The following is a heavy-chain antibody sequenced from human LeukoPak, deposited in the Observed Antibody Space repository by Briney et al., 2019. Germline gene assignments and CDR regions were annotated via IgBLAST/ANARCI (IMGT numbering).Heavy chain of an antibody. CDR2: IYHSGTT. CDR3: ARDSSGYYVFDS. V-gene: IGHV4-31*03. Sequence: SDTLSLTCTVSGGSISSGGYYWSWIRQHPGEGLEWIGYIYHSGTTYYNPSLKSRAIISVDTSKNQFSLKMSSVTAADTAVYYCARDSSGYYVFDSWGQGTLVTVSS. J-gene: IGHJ4*02. D-gene: IGHD3-22*01. CDR1: GGSISSGGYY.